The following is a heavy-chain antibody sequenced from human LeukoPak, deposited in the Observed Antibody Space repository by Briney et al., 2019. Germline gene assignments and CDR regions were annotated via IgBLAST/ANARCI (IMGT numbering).Heavy chain of an antibody. Sequence: SETLSLTCTVSGGSISSYYWSWIRQPPGKGQEWVAYISDIGSINYNPSLKSRVTISLDTSKNQFSLKLSSVTAADTAVYYCAGHHPRNTVDFWGQGTLVTVSS. CDR3: AGHHPRNTVDF. D-gene: IGHD2/OR15-2a*01. J-gene: IGHJ4*02. CDR2: ISDIGSI. CDR1: GGSISSYY. V-gene: IGHV4-59*08.